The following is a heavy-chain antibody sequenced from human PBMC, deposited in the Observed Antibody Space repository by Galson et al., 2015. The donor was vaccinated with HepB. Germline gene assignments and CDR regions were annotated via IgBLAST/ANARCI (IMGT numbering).Heavy chain of an antibody. D-gene: IGHD6-25*01. CDR3: ARDYSSAWLGY. Sequence: SLRLSCAASGFTVSSNYMSWVRQAPGKGLEWVSIIFSGGSTYYAESVKGRFTTSRDNSKNTLYLQMNSLRGEDTAVYYCARDYSSAWLGYWGQGTLVTVSS. V-gene: IGHV3-66*01. CDR2: IFSGGST. CDR1: GFTVSSNY. J-gene: IGHJ4*02.